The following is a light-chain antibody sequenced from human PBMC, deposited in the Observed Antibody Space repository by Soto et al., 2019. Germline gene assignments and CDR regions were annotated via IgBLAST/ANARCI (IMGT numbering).Light chain of an antibody. Sequence: QSALTQPPSASGSPGQSVTISCTGASSDVGGYNFVSWYQQHPGKAPKLMIYDVTERPSGVPDRFSGSKSGNTASLTVSGLQAEDEADYYCSSYAGGRTPVVFGGGTKLTVL. CDR1: SSDVGGYNF. V-gene: IGLV2-8*01. CDR3: SSYAGGRTPVV. J-gene: IGLJ2*01. CDR2: DVT.